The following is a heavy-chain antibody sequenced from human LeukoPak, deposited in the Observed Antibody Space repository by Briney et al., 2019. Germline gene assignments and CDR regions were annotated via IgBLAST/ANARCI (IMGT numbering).Heavy chain of an antibody. CDR1: GGSISSYY. Sequence: TSETLSLTCTVSGGSISSYYWSWIRQPAGKGLEWIGCIYTSGSTNYNPSLKSRVTMSVDTSKNQFSLKLSSVTAADTSVYYCARSSSSRTHFDYWGQGTLVTVSS. CDR2: IYTSGST. V-gene: IGHV4-4*07. CDR3: ARSSSSRTHFDY. D-gene: IGHD6-13*01. J-gene: IGHJ4*02.